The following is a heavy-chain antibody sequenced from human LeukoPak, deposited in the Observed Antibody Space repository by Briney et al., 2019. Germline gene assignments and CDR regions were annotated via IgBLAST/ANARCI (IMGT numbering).Heavy chain of an antibody. Sequence: PGGSLRLSCAASGFTFSSYAMTWVRQAPGEGLEWVSAISASGDSTYYAGSVKGRFTISRDNSKTTLYLQMNGLGVEDTALYYCAKEGEQRTSSSWYGIDYWGQGTLVTVSP. CDR2: ISASGDST. V-gene: IGHV3-23*01. CDR3: AKEGEQRTSSSWYGIDY. D-gene: IGHD6-13*01. CDR1: GFTFSSYA. J-gene: IGHJ4*02.